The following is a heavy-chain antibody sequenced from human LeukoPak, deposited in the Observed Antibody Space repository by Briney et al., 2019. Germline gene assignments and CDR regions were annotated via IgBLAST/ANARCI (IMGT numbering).Heavy chain of an antibody. CDR3: AKAGGGMSTMGTLGAFDI. CDR2: ISISGSTT. Sequence: GGSLRLSCAASGFTFSRYAMSWVRQAPGKGLEWVSSISISGSTTYYADSVKGRFTISRDNSKNTLYLQMNSLRAEDTAVYYCAKAGGGMSTMGTLGAFDIWGQGTMVTVSS. J-gene: IGHJ3*02. V-gene: IGHV3-23*01. CDR1: GFTFSRYA. D-gene: IGHD5-24*01.